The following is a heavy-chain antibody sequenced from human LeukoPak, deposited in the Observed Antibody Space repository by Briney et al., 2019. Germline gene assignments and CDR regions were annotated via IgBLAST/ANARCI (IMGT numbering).Heavy chain of an antibody. CDR2: INHSGST. CDR3: ARVPDGHSGSFDY. D-gene: IGHD1-26*01. V-gene: IGHV4-34*01. J-gene: IGHJ4*02. Sequence: SETLSLTCAAYGGSFSGYYWSWIRQPPGKGLEWIGEINHSGSTNYNPSLKSRVTISVDTSKNQFSLKLSSVTAADTAVYYCARVPDGHSGSFDYWGQGTLVTVSS. CDR1: GGSFSGYY.